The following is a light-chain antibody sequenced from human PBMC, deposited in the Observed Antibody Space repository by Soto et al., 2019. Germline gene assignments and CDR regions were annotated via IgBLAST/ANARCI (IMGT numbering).Light chain of an antibody. Sequence: DIQMTQSPSTLSASVGDRVTITCRASQSIRSSLAWYQQRPGKAPNLLIYDASSLRSGVPSRFSGSGSGTEFTLTISFLQPDDFATYYCQHYDSSSLWTFGQGTRVEIK. CDR1: QSIRSS. J-gene: IGKJ1*01. CDR3: QHYDSSSLWT. V-gene: IGKV1-5*01. CDR2: DAS.